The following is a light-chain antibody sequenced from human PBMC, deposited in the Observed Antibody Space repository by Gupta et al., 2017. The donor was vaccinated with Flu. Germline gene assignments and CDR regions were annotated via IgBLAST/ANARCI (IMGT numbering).Light chain of an antibody. CDR2: GAS. V-gene: IGKV3-15*01. CDR1: QSISSN. Sequence: EIVMTQSPATLSVSPGERATLSCRASQSISSNLAWYQQKPGRAPRLLIYGASTRATDIPDRISGSGSGTEFTLTISSRQSEDSAVYYCQQDNDWPTFGQGTKVEIK. CDR3: QQDNDWPT. J-gene: IGKJ1*01.